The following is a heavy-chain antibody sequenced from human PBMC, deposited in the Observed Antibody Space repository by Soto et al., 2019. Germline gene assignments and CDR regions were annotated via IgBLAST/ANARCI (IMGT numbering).Heavy chain of an antibody. J-gene: IGHJ4*02. D-gene: IGHD3-3*01. CDR3: AHRVLRAVFGLVTTTAIYFDF. CDR1: GFSLTTSGVG. Sequence: QITLNESGPTVVKPTETLTLTCTFSGFSLTTSGVGVGWVXXXXXXAPEWLAFIYWDDDKRYXXXLKSRLTITKDTSKNQVVLTMANVDPADTATYYCAHRVLRAVFGLVTTTAIYFDFWGQGTPVVVSS. V-gene: IGHV2-5*02. CDR2: IYWDDDK.